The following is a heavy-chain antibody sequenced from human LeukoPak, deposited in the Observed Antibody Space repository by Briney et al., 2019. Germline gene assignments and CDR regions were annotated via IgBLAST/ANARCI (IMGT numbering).Heavy chain of an antibody. V-gene: IGHV3-66*01. J-gene: IGHJ6*02. CDR3: ARAIFSSTIYYYGMGV. CDR1: GFTVSSNY. D-gene: IGHD2-2*01. Sequence: GGSLRLSCAASGFTVSSNYMSWVRQAPGKGLEWVSVIYSGGSTYYADSVKGRFTISRDNSKNTLYLQMNSLRAEDTAVYYCARAIFSSTIYYYGMGVWGQGTTVTVSS. CDR2: IYSGGST.